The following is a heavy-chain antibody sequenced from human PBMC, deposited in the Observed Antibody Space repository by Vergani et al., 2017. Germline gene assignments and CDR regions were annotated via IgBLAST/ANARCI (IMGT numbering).Heavy chain of an antibody. CDR2: ISISGSNI. CDR3: ARKHRSKYCDSRGYYYMGCYYGMYG. V-gene: IGHV3-11*01. CDR1: GFTFSDYY. D-gene: IGHD3-22*01. J-gene: IGHJ6*01. Sequence: QVQLVESGGGLVKPGGSLRLSCAASGFTFSDYYMSWIRQAPGKGLEWVSYISISGSNIYYADSVKGRFTISRDNAKNSLYLQMNNLRAEDTAVYYCARKHRSKYCDSRGYYYMGCYYGMYGWGEGTTVTVSS.